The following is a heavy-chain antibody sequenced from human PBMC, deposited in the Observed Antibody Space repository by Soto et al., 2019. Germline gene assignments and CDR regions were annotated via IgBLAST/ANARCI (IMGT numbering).Heavy chain of an antibody. V-gene: IGHV4-59*08. D-gene: IGHD3-9*01. CDR1: GGSISSYY. CDR3: ARVASYYDILTGYYYYYYMDV. CDR2: IYYSGST. Sequence: SETLSLTCTVSGGSISSYYWSWIRQPPGKGLEWIGYIYYSGSTNYNPSLKSRVTISVDTSKDQFSLKLSSVTAADTAVYYCARVASYYDILTGYYYYYYMDVWGKGTTVTVSS. J-gene: IGHJ6*03.